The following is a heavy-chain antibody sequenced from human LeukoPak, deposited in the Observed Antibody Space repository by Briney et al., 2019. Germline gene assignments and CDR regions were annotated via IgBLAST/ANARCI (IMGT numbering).Heavy chain of an antibody. CDR2: MDDSGST. Sequence: SETLSLTCTVSGVSISSGDDGWGWLRQGEGKGLEWIAYMDDSGSTYYDPADKSRFTMRANTYKNRRWLKMSEGTGADTVVYYCARPYYYDSRIDPWGQGTLVTVSS. CDR1: GVSISSGDDG. D-gene: IGHD3-22*01. J-gene: IGHJ5*02. V-gene: IGHV4-30-4*01. CDR3: ARPYYYDSRIDP.